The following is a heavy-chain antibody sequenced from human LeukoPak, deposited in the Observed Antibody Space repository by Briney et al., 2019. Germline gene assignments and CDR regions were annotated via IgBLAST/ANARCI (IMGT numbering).Heavy chain of an antibody. Sequence: SQTLSLTCAVSGGSISSGGYSWSWIRQPPGQGLEWIGYIYHSGSTYYNPSLKSRVTISVDTSKNQFSLKLSSVTAADTAVYYCASRPDYYFDYWGQGTLVTVSS. CDR3: ASRPDYYFDY. V-gene: IGHV4-30-2*01. J-gene: IGHJ4*02. CDR1: GGSISSGGYS. CDR2: IYHSGST.